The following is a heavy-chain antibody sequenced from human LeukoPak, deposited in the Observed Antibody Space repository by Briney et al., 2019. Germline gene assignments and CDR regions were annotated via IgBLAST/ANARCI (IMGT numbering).Heavy chain of an antibody. D-gene: IGHD3-3*01. CDR3: AKEGEVLRFLEWLLHYYFDY. CDR1: GFTFSSYS. J-gene: IGHJ4*02. Sequence: GGSLRLSCAASGFTFSSYSMNWVRQAPGKGLEWVSAISGSGGSTYYADSVKGRFTISRDNSKNTLYLQMNSLRAEDTAVYYCAKEGEVLRFLEWLLHYYFDYWGQGTLVTVSS. V-gene: IGHV3-23*01. CDR2: ISGSGGST.